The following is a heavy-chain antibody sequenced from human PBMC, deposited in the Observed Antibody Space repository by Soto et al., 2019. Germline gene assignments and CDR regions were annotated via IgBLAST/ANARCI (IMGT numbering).Heavy chain of an antibody. Sequence: GGSLRLSCAASGFTFSSYGMHWVRQAPGKGLEWVAVISYDGSNKYYADSVKGRFTISRDNSKNTLYLQMNSLRAEDTAVYYCAKDVYWNYIPYYYYYYYGMDVWGQGTTVTVSS. J-gene: IGHJ6*02. CDR3: AKDVYWNYIPYYYYYYYGMDV. V-gene: IGHV3-30*18. D-gene: IGHD1-7*01. CDR2: ISYDGSNK. CDR1: GFTFSSYG.